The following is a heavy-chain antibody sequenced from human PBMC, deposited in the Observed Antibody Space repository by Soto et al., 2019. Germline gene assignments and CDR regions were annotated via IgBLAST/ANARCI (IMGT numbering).Heavy chain of an antibody. CDR2: ISSSSGTI. CDR1: GFTFSTYT. Sequence: GGSLRLSCAASGFTFSTYTMNWVRQAPGKGLEWISYISSSSGTIYHADSVKGRFTISRDNAENSLYLQMNSLRGEDTAVYYCARAPNLYSYYLDVRGKGTTVTVSS. V-gene: IGHV3-48*04. J-gene: IGHJ6*03. CDR3: ARAPNLYSYYLDV.